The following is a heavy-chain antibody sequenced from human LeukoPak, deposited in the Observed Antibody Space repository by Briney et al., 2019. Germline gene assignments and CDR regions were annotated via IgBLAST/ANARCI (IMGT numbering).Heavy chain of an antibody. Sequence: XYTFTIYGISWVRQGPGQGLEWMGWISAYNGNTNYTQKLQGRVTITTETSTRTDYMEMRRLRYEDTGVCYCEXXXXXXXXXHXXPXFDYWGXGXLVTVSS. CDR1: XYTFTIYG. J-gene: IGHJ4*02. V-gene: IGHV1-18*01. CDR3: EXXXXXXXXXHXXPXFDY. CDR2: ISAYNGNT.